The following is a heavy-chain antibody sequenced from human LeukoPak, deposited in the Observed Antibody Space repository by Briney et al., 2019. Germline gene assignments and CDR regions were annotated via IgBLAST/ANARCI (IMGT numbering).Heavy chain of an antibody. J-gene: IGHJ6*02. CDR2: INPNSGGT. D-gene: IGHD5-18*01. V-gene: IGHV1-2*06. CDR1: GYTFTGYY. Sequence: ASVKVSCKASGYTFTGYYMHWVRQAPGQGLEWMGRINPNSGGTNYAQKFQGRVTMTRDTSISTAYMELSRLRSDDTAVYYCARDFARGYSYGYYYYYGMDVWGQGTTVTVS. CDR3: ARDFARGYSYGYYYYYGMDV.